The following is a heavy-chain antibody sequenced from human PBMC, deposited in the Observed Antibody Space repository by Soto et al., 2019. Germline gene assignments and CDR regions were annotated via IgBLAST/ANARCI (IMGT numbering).Heavy chain of an antibody. CDR1: GFSFTTYN. Sequence: QVQLVESGGGVVQPGRSLRLTCAASGFSFTTYNIQWIRQAPGKGLEWVAVMSLDGRNEFYRDSVKGRFTVSRDNFKNTVYLYMDSLRPDDAAMYYCAKEIRGSQFDSWGQGTLVTVSS. V-gene: IGHV3-30*18. CDR3: AKEIRGSQFDS. J-gene: IGHJ4*02. D-gene: IGHD1-26*01. CDR2: MSLDGRNE.